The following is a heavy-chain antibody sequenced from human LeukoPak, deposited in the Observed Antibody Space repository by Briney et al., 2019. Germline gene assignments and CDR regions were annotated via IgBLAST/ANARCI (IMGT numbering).Heavy chain of an antibody. CDR3: TTATDMIYFGSGSPCVDY. V-gene: IGHV3-15*01. CDR2: VKSKTDGETT. J-gene: IGHJ4*02. CDR1: GFTFSNAW. D-gene: IGHD3-10*01. Sequence: GGSLRLSCAASGFTFSNAWMSWVRQAPGKGLEWVGRVKSKTDGETTDYAAPVKGRFSIPRDDSKNTLYLQMNSLKTEDTAVYYCTTATDMIYFGSGSPCVDYWGQGTLVTVSS.